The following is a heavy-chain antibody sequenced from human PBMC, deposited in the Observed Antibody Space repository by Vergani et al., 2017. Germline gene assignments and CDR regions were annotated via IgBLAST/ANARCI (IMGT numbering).Heavy chain of an antibody. CDR2: IGTAGDT. CDR1: GFTFSSYD. Sequence: EVQLLESGGGLAQPGGSLRLSCAASGFTFSSYDMHWVRQATGKGLEWVSAIGTAGDTYYPGSVKGRFTISRENAKNSLYLQMNSLRAGDTAVYYCARVGGIAAQTPTNYYYYYYMDVWGKGTTVTVSS. CDR3: ARVGGIAAQTPTNYYYYYYMDV. V-gene: IGHV3-13*01. D-gene: IGHD6-13*01. J-gene: IGHJ6*03.